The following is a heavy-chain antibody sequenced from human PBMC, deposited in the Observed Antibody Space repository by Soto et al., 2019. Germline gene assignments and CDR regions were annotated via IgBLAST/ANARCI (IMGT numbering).Heavy chain of an antibody. D-gene: IGHD6-19*01. CDR1: CGSFSGYY. CDR2: INHSGST. Sequence: SETLSLTCAVYCGSFSGYYWSWIRQPPGKGLEWIGEINHSGSTNYNPSLKSRVTMSVDTSKNQFSLKLSSVTAADTAVYYCARAGGLGAVAVDYWGQGTLVTVSS. CDR3: ARAGGLGAVAVDY. V-gene: IGHV4-34*01. J-gene: IGHJ4*02.